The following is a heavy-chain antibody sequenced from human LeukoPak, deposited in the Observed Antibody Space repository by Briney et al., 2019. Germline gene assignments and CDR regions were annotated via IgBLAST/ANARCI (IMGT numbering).Heavy chain of an antibody. CDR1: GFTFSSYA. D-gene: IGHD1-26*01. Sequence: PGGSLRLSCAASGFTFSSYAMHWVRQAPGKGLEYVSAISSNGGSTYYANSVKGRFTISRDNSKNTLYLQMGSLRAEDMAVYYCASLCIVSTGCAFDIWGQGTTVTVSS. J-gene: IGHJ3*02. CDR3: ASLCIVSTGCAFDI. CDR2: ISSNGGST. V-gene: IGHV3-64*01.